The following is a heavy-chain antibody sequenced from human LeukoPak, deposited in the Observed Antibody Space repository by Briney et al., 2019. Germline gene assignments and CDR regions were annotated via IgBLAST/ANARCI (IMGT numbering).Heavy chain of an antibody. CDR3: ARDPPSGSYRDGGDY. V-gene: IGHV3-21*01. J-gene: IGHJ4*02. CDR2: ISGSSSYI. D-gene: IGHD1-26*01. CDR1: GFTFSSYS. Sequence: TGGSLRLSCAASGFTFSSYSMNWVRQAPGKGLEWVSSISGSSSYIYYADSVKGRFTISRDNAKNSLYLQMNSLRAEDTAVYYCARDPPSGSYRDGGDYWGQGTLVTVSS.